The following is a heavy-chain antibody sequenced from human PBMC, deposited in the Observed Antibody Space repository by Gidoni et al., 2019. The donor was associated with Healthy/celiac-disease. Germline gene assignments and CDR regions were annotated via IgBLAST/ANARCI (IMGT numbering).Heavy chain of an antibody. Sequence: QVQLQESGPGLVKPSQTLSLTCTVSGGSISSGGYSWSWIRQHPGKGLEWIGYIYYSGSTYYNPSLKSRVTISVDTSKNQFSLKLSSVTAADTAVYYCARVDYGDYCSLDPWGQGTLVTVSS. V-gene: IGHV4-31*03. CDR2: IYYSGST. CDR1: GGSISSGGYS. CDR3: ARVDYGDYCSLDP. J-gene: IGHJ5*02. D-gene: IGHD4-17*01.